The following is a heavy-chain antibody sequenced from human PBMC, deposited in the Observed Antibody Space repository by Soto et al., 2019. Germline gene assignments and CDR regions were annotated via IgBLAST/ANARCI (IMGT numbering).Heavy chain of an antibody. J-gene: IGHJ5*02. V-gene: IGHV2-5*02. Sequence: QITLKESGRTLVKPTQTLTLTCTFSGFSLSTNGVGVRWIRQPPGKALEWLALIYWDGDKRYSPSLKSRLTVTKDTSNNQEVLTMSNMDAVDTATYYCAQIANYYKFDWFDPWGQGILVTVSS. CDR1: GFSLSTNGVG. D-gene: IGHD3-10*01. CDR2: IYWDGDK. CDR3: AQIANYYKFDWFDP.